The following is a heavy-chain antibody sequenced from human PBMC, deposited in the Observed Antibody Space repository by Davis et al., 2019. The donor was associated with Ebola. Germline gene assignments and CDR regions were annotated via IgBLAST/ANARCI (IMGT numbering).Heavy chain of an antibody. V-gene: IGHV1-46*01. Sequence: ASVKVSCKASGYTFTNYYMHWVRQAPGQGLEWMGMINPNDGRTIYAQKFQGRVTMTRDTSTSTVYMELSSLRSEDTAVYYCARVIPHAGTYQKYYFDLWGQGNLVTVSS. D-gene: IGHD1-26*01. CDR2: INPNDGRT. CDR1: GYTFTNYY. CDR3: ARVIPHAGTYQKYYFDL. J-gene: IGHJ4*02.